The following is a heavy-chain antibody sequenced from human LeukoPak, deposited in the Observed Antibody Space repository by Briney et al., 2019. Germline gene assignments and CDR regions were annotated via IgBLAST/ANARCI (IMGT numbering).Heavy chain of an antibody. CDR1: AFTFSSYA. CDR2: IRGSGGST. CDR3: AKDNHRSYSSSSLYYFDY. V-gene: IGHV3-23*01. D-gene: IGHD6-6*01. Sequence: GGSLRLSCAASAFTFSSYAMGWVRQAPVKGLEWVSAIRGSGGSTYYADSVKGRFTISRDNSKNTLYLQMNSLRAEDTAVYYCAKDNHRSYSSSSLYYFDYWGQGTLVTVSS. J-gene: IGHJ4*02.